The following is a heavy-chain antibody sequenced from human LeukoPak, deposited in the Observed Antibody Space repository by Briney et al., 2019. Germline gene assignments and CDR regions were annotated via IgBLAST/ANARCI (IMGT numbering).Heavy chain of an antibody. V-gene: IGHV4-59*11. D-gene: IGHD6-25*01. CDR3: ARGGGTFDI. Sequence: PSETLSLTCTVSGGSIATHYWSWIRQPPGKGLEWIGYINYSGTTNFNPSLNSRATTSVDTSRNQFSLKLSSVTAADTAVYYCARGGGTFDIWGQGTMVAVSS. J-gene: IGHJ3*02. CDR2: INYSGTT. CDR1: GGSIATHY.